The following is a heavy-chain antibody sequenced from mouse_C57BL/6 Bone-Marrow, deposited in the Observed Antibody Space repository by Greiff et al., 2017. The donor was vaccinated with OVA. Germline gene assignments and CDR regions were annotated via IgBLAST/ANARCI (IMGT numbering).Heavy chain of an antibody. V-gene: IGHV14-4*01. Sequence: EVKLQESGAELVRPGASVKLSCTASGFNIKDDYMHWVKQRPEQGLEWIGWIDPENGDTEYASKFQGKATITADTSSNTAYLQLSSLTSEDTAVYYCTTDGSSYYWYFDVWGTGTTVTVSS. J-gene: IGHJ1*03. CDR3: TTDGSSYYWYFDV. D-gene: IGHD1-1*01. CDR2: IDPENGDT. CDR1: GFNIKDDY.